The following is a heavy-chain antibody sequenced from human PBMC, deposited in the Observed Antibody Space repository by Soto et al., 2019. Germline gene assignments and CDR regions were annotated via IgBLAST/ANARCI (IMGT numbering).Heavy chain of an antibody. V-gene: IGHV1-2*02. CDR1: EYTFSDFY. CDR2: INPNNGGT. CDR3: ARRGDYYYYYAMDV. D-gene: IGHD3-10*01. Sequence: ASVKVCCKASEYTFSDFYIHWVRQAPGQGLEWMGWINPNNGGTNYAQKFKGRVTMTRDTSITTAYVELSSLTSDDTAVYYCARRGDYYYYYAMDVRRQGTTVTVCS. J-gene: IGHJ6*02.